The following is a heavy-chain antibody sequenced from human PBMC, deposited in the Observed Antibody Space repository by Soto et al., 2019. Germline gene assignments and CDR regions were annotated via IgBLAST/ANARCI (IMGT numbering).Heavy chain of an antibody. D-gene: IGHD1-7*01. CDR1: GFTFSDYY. Sequence: EVQLVESGGGLVQPGGSLRLSCAGSGFTFSDYYIDWVRQAPGKGLEWVGRSRDKGNSYSTDYAASVKGRFTVSRDALKNSLYLQMNSLKTEDTALYYCTRSIPGTTSSDYWGQGTLVTVSS. CDR2: SRDKGNSYST. CDR3: TRSIPGTTSSDY. V-gene: IGHV3-72*01. J-gene: IGHJ4*02.